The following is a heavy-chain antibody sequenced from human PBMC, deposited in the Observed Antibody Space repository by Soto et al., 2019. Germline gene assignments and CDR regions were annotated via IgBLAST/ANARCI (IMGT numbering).Heavy chain of an antibody. V-gene: IGHV4-34*01. Sequence: QVQLQQWGAGLLKPSETLSLTCAVYGGSFSGYYWSWIRQPPGKGLEWIGEINHSGSTNYNPSLKSRVTISVDTSKNQFSLKLSSVTAADTAVYYCARRTRYYDSSGYYYWFDPWGQGTLVTVSS. CDR1: GGSFSGYY. D-gene: IGHD3-22*01. CDR2: INHSGST. J-gene: IGHJ5*02. CDR3: ARRTRYYDSSGYYYWFDP.